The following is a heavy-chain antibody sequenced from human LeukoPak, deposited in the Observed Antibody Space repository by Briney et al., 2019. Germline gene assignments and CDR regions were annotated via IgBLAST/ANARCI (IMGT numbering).Heavy chain of an antibody. Sequence: QAGGSLRLSCAASGFAFSSYAMSWVRQAPGKGLEWVSAISGSGGSTYYADSVKGRFTISRDNSKNTLYLQMNSLRAEDTAVYYCAKDLNYYGSGSRSLFDYWGQGTLVTVSS. CDR2: ISGSGGST. V-gene: IGHV3-23*01. CDR1: GFAFSSYA. D-gene: IGHD3-10*01. J-gene: IGHJ4*02. CDR3: AKDLNYYGSGSRSLFDY.